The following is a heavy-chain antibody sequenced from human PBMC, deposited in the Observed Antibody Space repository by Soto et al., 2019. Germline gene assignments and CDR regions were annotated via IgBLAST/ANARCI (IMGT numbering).Heavy chain of an antibody. Sequence: EVQLVESGGGLVQPGGSLRLSCAASGFTVSSNYMSWVRQAPGKGLEWVSVIYSGGSTYYADSVKGRFTNSRDNSKNTLYLQMNSLRAEDTAVYYCASESGYSSGGGWYFDLWGRGTLVTVSS. V-gene: IGHV3-66*01. CDR3: ASESGYSSGGGWYFDL. J-gene: IGHJ2*01. D-gene: IGHD6-19*01. CDR1: GFTVSSNY. CDR2: IYSGGST.